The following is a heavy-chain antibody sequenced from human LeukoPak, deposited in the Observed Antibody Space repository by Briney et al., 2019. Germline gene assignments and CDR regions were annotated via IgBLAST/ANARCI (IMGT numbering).Heavy chain of an antibody. CDR3: ARTSLRDKDYVWGSYRPPYFDY. V-gene: IGHV4-38-2*02. D-gene: IGHD3-16*02. J-gene: IGHJ4*02. CDR2: IYYSGST. CDR1: GYSISSGYY. Sequence: PSETLSLTCTVSGYSISSGYYWGWIRQPPGKGLEWIGSIYYSGSTYYNPSLKSRVTISVDTSKNQFSLKLSSVTAADTAVYYCARTSLRDKDYVWGSYRPPYFDYWGQGTLVTVSS.